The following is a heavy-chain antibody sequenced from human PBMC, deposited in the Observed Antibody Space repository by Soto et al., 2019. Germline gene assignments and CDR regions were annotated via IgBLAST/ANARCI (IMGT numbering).Heavy chain of an antibody. Sequence: QVQLVESGGGVVQPGRSLTLSCAASGFTFSRYPLHWVRQAPGKGLEWVAVISHDATTKYYADSVRGRFTISRDNSENTLYLQMNRLRNEDTAVYYCAGDPSVGAPDYFDYWGQGTLVTVSA. CDR2: ISHDATTK. CDR3: AGDPSVGAPDYFDY. J-gene: IGHJ4*02. V-gene: IGHV3-30-3*01. D-gene: IGHD1-26*01. CDR1: GFTFSRYP.